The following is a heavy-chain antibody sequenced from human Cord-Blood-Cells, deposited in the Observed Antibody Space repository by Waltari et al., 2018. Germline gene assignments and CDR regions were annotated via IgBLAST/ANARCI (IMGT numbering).Heavy chain of an antibody. J-gene: IGHJ4*02. D-gene: IGHD3-9*01. CDR2: INHSGST. V-gene: IGHV4-34*01. CDR3: ARGLRGLRYFDWLLPEYYFDY. CDR1: GGSFSGYY. Sequence: QVQLQQWGAGLLKPSETLSLTCAVYGGSFSGYYWSWVRQPPGKGLEGIGEINHSGSTNYTPSLKSRVTISVDTSKNQFSLKLSSVTAADTAVYYCARGLRGLRYFDWLLPEYYFDYWGQGTLVTVSS.